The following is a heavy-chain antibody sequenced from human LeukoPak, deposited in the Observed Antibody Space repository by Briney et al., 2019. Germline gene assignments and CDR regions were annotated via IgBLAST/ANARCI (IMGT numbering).Heavy chain of an antibody. Sequence: GGSLRLSCAASGFTFSSYSMNWVRQAPGKGLEWVSSISSSSSYIYYADSVKGRFTISRDNAKNSLYLQMNSLRAEDTAVYYCARDLPPPYYDFWSGYNYYYYGMDVWGQGTTVTVSS. J-gene: IGHJ6*02. D-gene: IGHD3-3*01. V-gene: IGHV3-21*01. CDR3: ARDLPPPYYDFWSGYNYYYYGMDV. CDR2: ISSSSSYI. CDR1: GFTFSSYS.